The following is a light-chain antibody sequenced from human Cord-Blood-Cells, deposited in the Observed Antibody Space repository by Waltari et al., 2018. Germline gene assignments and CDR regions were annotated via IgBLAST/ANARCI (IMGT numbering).Light chain of an antibody. V-gene: IGKV1-33*01. CDR3: QQYDNLPRYT. CDR1: QDISNY. CDR2: DAS. J-gene: IGKJ2*01. Sequence: DIQMTQSPSSLSASVGDRVTITCQASQDISNYLNWYQQKPGKAPKLLIYDASNLETGVPSSFSGSGSGTDFTFTISSLQPEVIATYYCQQYDNLPRYTFGQGTKLEIK.